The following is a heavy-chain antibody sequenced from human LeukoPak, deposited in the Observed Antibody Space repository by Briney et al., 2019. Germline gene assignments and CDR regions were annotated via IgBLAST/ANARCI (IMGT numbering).Heavy chain of an antibody. D-gene: IGHD5-24*01. CDR3: ARQDRREINPLQSDAFDI. CDR1: GYSFTSYW. CDR2: IYPGDSDT. Sequence: GESLKISCKGSGYSFTSYWIGWVRQMPGKGLEWMGIIYPGDSDTRYSPSFQGQVTISADKSISTAYLQWSSLKASDTAMYYCARQDRREINPLQSDAFDIWGQGTMVTISS. J-gene: IGHJ3*02. V-gene: IGHV5-51*01.